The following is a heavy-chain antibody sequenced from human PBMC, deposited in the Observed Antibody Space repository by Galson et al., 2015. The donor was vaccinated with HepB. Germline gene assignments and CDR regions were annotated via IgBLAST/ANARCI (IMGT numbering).Heavy chain of an antibody. Sequence: SLRLSCAASGFTFSTNDMSWVRQAPGKGLEWVSTISGSSAYIFYADSVKGRFTISRDNSNNTLYLQMDSLRADGTAIYYCAKFGGRSGCYPSWGQGALVTVSS. J-gene: IGHJ5*02. CDR1: GFTFSTND. CDR3: AKFGGRSGCYPS. V-gene: IGHV3-23*01. D-gene: IGHD3-22*01. CDR2: ISGSSAYI.